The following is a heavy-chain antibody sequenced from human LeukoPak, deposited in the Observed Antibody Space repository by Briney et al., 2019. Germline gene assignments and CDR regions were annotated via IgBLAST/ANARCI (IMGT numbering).Heavy chain of an antibody. CDR2: INGDGSTT. CDR3: ARDLNGGGDY. Sequence: GGSLRLSCAASGFTFSRYWMHWVRQAPGKGLLWVSRINGDGSTTTYADSVKGRFTISRGNAKNTLYLQMSSLRAKDTAVYYCARDLNGGGDYWGQGTLVTVSS. J-gene: IGHJ4*02. CDR1: GFTFSRYW. D-gene: IGHD4-23*01. V-gene: IGHV3-74*01.